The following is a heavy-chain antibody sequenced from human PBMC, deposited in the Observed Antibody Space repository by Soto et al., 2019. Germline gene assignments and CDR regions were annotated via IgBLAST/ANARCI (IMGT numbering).Heavy chain of an antibody. Sequence: SETLSLTCTVSGGSISSSSYYWGWIRQPPGKGLEWIGSIYYSGSTYYNPSLKSRVTISVDTSKNQFSLKLSSVTAADTAVYYCARHARWYAFSYYMDVWGKGTTVTVSS. D-gene: IGHD6-13*01. CDR2: IYYSGST. CDR3: ARHARWYAFSYYMDV. CDR1: GGSISSSSYY. J-gene: IGHJ6*03. V-gene: IGHV4-39*01.